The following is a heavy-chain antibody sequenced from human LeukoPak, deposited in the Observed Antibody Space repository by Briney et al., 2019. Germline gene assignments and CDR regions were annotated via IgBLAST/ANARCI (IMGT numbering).Heavy chain of an antibody. CDR1: GYTFTYYY. D-gene: IGHD6-13*01. J-gene: IGHJ4*02. Sequence: AAVNVSRKVSGYTFTYYYMHWVQQPPGKGLAWMGLVDPEDGETIYAEKFQGRVTITADTPTDTAYMELSSQRSEETAVYYCATGGVGIAAGDYWGEGTLVTVSS. V-gene: IGHV1-69-2*01. CDR2: VDPEDGET. CDR3: ATGGVGIAAGDY.